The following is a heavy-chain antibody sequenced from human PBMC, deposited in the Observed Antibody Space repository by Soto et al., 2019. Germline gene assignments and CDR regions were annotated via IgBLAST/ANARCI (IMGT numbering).Heavy chain of an antibody. CDR3: AREAGIFGGGPQYYMDV. CDR2: ISAYNGNT. D-gene: IGHD3-3*01. Sequence: QVQLVQSGAEVKKPGASVKVSCKASGYTFTSYGISWVRQAPGQGLEWMGWISAYNGNTNYAQKLQGRVTMTTDTTTSTAYRELRSLRSDDTAVYYWAREAGIFGGGPQYYMDVWGKGTTVTVSS. J-gene: IGHJ6*03. CDR1: GYTFTSYG. V-gene: IGHV1-18*01.